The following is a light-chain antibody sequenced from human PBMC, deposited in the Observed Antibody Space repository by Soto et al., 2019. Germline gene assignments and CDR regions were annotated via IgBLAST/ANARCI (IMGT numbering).Light chain of an antibody. CDR1: QDINKY. J-gene: IGKJ4*01. Sequence: DIQMTQSPSSLSASVGDRVTITCQASQDINKYLNWYQQKPGKAPKLLIYDASNLEAGVPSRFSGSGSGTDFTFTISSLQPEDIATYYCQHYDNLPSFGGGTKVEIK. CDR2: DAS. V-gene: IGKV1-33*01. CDR3: QHYDNLPS.